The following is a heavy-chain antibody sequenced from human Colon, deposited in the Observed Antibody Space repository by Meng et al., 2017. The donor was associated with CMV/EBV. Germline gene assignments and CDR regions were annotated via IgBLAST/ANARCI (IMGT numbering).Heavy chain of an antibody. CDR2: MLPKTGAL. CDR3: IRENWYYDY. Sequence: QVQLVQSGAEVKNPGASVKVSCKASEYTFIPYYIHLVRQAPGQGLEWVGCMLPKTGALDYAQKFRGRITLTTDTSITTAYMELSGLTSDDTAVYYCIRENWYYDYWGLGTLVTVSS. J-gene: IGHJ4*02. CDR1: EYTFIPYY. D-gene: IGHD1-1*01. V-gene: IGHV1-2*02.